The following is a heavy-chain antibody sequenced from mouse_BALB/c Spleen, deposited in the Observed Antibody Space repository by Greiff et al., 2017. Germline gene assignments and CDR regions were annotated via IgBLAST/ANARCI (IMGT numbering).Heavy chain of an antibody. V-gene: IGHV5-6-5*01. CDR1: GFTFSSYA. CDR3: ARGNYGSSSAMDY. J-gene: IGHJ4*01. Sequence: DVKLVESGGGLVKPGGSLKLSCAASGFTFSSYAMSWVRQTPEKRLEWVASISSGGSTYYPDSVKGRFTISRDNARNILYLQMSSLRSADTAMYYCARGNYGSSSAMDYWGQGTSVTVSS. CDR2: ISSGGST. D-gene: IGHD1-1*01.